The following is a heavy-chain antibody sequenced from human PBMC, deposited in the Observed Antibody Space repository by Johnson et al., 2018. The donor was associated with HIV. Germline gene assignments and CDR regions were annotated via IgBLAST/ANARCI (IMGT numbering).Heavy chain of an antibody. J-gene: IGHJ3*02. Sequence: QMLLVESGGGLVQPGGSLRLSCAASGFTFSSYGMHWVRQAPGKGLEWVAVISYDGSNKYYADSVKCRFTISSDNSKNTLYLQMKSLRAEDTAVDYCARDQVVEMATIIWDDAFDIWGQWKMVTVSS. CDR2: ISYDGSNK. CDR3: ARDQVVEMATIIWDDAFDI. CDR1: GFTFSSYG. D-gene: IGHD5-24*01. V-gene: IGHV3-30*03.